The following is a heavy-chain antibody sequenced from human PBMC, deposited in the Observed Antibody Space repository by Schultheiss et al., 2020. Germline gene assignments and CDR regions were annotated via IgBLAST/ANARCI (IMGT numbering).Heavy chain of an antibody. CDR1: GFTFSTYA. V-gene: IGHV3-23*01. D-gene: IGHD2-21*01. J-gene: IGHJ5*02. CDR3: ACLTPGGGA. Sequence: GGSLRLSCAASGFTFSTYAMSWVRQAPGKGLEWVSSISSDGSGTTYADSVKGRFSISRDNAKSTLYLQMNSLRDEDTAVYYCACLTPGGGAWGLGTLVTGYS. CDR2: ISSDGSGT.